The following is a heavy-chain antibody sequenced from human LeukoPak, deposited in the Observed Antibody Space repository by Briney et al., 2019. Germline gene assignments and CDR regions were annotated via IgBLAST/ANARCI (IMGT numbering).Heavy chain of an antibody. V-gene: IGHV3-7*01. Sequence: GGSLRLSCAGSGFTFSDFWMTWIRQTPGKGLEWVANIKEDGTEKNLVDSVKGRFTISRDNTKNLLFLEMNNLRGDDTAIYYCVRESRPGGAMGLYHNLDYWGQGTLVAVSS. CDR1: GFTFSDFW. CDR3: VRESRPGGAMGLYHNLDY. J-gene: IGHJ4*02. D-gene: IGHD1-1*01. CDR2: IKEDGTEK.